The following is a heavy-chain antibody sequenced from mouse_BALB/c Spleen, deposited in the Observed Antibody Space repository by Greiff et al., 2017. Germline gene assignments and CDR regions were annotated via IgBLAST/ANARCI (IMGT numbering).Heavy chain of an antibody. D-gene: IGHD2-1*01. J-gene: IGHJ2*01. V-gene: IGHV5-6-4*01. CDR3: TREDGKNFDY. CDR2: ISSGGSYT. Sequence: EVNLVESGGGLVKPGGSLKLSCAASGFTFSSYTMSWVRQTPEKRLEWVATISSGGSYTYYPDSVKGRFTISRDNAKNTLYLQMSSLKSEDTAMYYCTREDGKNFDYWGQGTTLTVSS. CDR1: GFTFSSYT.